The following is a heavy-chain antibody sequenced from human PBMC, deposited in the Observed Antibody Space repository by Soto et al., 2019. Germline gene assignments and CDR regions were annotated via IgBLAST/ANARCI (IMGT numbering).Heavy chain of an antibody. CDR2: LSYDGSNK. V-gene: IGHV3-30*18. CDR1: GFTFSSYG. D-gene: IGHD6-6*01. CDR3: AKDFSIAARLFDY. Sequence: GGSLRLSCAASGFTFSSYGMHWVRQAPGKGLEWVAVLSYDGSNKYYADSVKGRFTISRDNSKNTLYLQMNSLRAEDTAVYYCAKDFSIAARLFDYWGQGTLVTVSS. J-gene: IGHJ4*02.